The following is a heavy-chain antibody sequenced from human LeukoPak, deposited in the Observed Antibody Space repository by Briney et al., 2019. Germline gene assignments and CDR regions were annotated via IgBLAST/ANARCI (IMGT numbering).Heavy chain of an antibody. J-gene: IGHJ4*02. CDR1: GFTFSSYS. V-gene: IGHV3-48*01. D-gene: IGHD1-26*01. CDR2: ISSSSSTI. Sequence: QTGGSLRLFCAASGFTFSSYSMNWVRQAPGKGLEWVSYISSSSSTIYYADSVKGRFTISRDNSKNTLYLQMNSLRAEDTAVYYCAKDQISGSYRHFDYWGQGTLVTVSS. CDR3: AKDQISGSYRHFDY.